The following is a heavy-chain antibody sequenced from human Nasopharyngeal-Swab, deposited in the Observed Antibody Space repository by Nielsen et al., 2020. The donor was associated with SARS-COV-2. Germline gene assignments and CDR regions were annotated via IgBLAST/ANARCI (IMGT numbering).Heavy chain of an antibody. CDR3: ARASYRGYYYMDV. J-gene: IGHJ6*03. D-gene: IGHD1-26*01. V-gene: IGHV3-74*01. CDR2: INTDGSST. Sequence: WIRQPPGKGLLWVPRINTDGSSTPYADSVKGGLTISRDNAKNTLYLQMNSLRAEDTAVYYCARASYRGYYYMDVWGKGTTVTVSS.